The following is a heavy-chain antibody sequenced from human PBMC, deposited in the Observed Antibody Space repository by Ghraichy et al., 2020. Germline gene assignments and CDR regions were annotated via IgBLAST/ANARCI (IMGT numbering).Heavy chain of an antibody. CDR1: EFTFSDYT. Sequence: GGSLRLSCAASEFTFSDYTMNWVRQAPGKGLEWVSSISSSGRYIYYADSVKGRFTISRDTAKTSLYLQMNSLRAEDTAVYYCARSDYGDSHFDYWGQGTLVTVSS. CDR3: ARSDYGDSHFDY. J-gene: IGHJ4*02. CDR2: ISSSGRYI. V-gene: IGHV3-21*01. D-gene: IGHD2-21*02.